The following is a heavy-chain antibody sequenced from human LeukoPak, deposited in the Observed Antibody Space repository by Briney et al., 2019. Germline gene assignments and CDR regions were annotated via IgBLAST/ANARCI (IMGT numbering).Heavy chain of an antibody. D-gene: IGHD1-26*01. J-gene: IGHJ3*02. V-gene: IGHV5-51*01. CDR2: INPGDSDT. CDR1: GYSFTSYW. Sequence: GESLKISCKGSGYSFTSYWIGWVRQMPGKGLEWMGIINPGDSDTRYSPSFQGQVTISADKSISTAYLQWSSLKASDTAMYYCARHGVSGIVGESDAFDIWGQGTMVTVSS. CDR3: ARHGVSGIVGESDAFDI.